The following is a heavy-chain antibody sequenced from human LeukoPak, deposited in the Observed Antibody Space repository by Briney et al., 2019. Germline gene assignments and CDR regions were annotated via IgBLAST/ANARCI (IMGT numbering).Heavy chain of an antibody. Sequence: GGSLRLSCAASGFIFSDYYMSWIRQAPGKGLEWISYISSSDNTIFYADSVKGRFTISRDNAKNSLYLQMNGLRAEDTAFYYCARDLTTVTSFDFGGQGTLVTVSS. CDR1: GFIFSDYY. CDR2: ISSSDNTI. CDR3: ARDLTTVTSFDF. D-gene: IGHD4-17*01. J-gene: IGHJ4*02. V-gene: IGHV3-11*01.